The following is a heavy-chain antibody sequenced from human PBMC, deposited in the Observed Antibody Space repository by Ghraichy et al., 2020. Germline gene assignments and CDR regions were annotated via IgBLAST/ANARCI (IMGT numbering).Heavy chain of an antibody. CDR1: GGSFSGYY. D-gene: IGHD3-9*01. V-gene: IGHV4-34*01. CDR2: INHSGST. CDR3: ARGERYFRD. Sequence: SETLSLTCAVYGGSFSGYYWSWIRQPPGKGLEWIGEINHSGSTNYNPSLKSRVTISVDTSKNQFSLKLSSVTAADTAVYYCARGERYFRDWGQGTLVTVSS. J-gene: IGHJ4*02.